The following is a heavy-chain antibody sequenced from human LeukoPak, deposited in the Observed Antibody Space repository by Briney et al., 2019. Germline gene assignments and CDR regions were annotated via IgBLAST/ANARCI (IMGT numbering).Heavy chain of an antibody. CDR3: ANLYDSSGSPFDY. D-gene: IGHD3-22*01. CDR1: GFTVSSNY. CDR2: IYSGGGT. Sequence: PGGSLRLSCAASGFTVSSNYMSWVRQAPGKGLEWVSVIYSGGGTNYADSVKGRFTISRDNSKNTLYLQMNSLRAEDTAVYYCANLYDSSGSPFDYWGQGTLVTVSS. V-gene: IGHV3-53*01. J-gene: IGHJ4*02.